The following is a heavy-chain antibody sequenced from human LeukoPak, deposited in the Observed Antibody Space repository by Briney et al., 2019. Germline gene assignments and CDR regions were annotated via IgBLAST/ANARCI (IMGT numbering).Heavy chain of an antibody. Sequence: PSETLSLTCTVSGGSISNYYWNWIRQPPGKGLEWIGYIYYSGSTNYNPSLKSRVTISVDTSKNQFSLKLSSVTAADTAVYYCARDGGRITMVRGVITRGGDWFDPWGQGTLVTVSS. D-gene: IGHD3-10*01. J-gene: IGHJ5*02. CDR3: ARDGGRITMVRGVITRGGDWFDP. CDR2: IYYSGST. V-gene: IGHV4-59*01. CDR1: GGSISNYY.